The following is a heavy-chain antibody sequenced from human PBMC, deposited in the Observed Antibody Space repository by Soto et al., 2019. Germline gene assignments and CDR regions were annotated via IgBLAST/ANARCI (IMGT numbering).Heavy chain of an antibody. V-gene: IGHV3-23*01. J-gene: IGHJ5*02. CDR1: GFTFSSYA. D-gene: IGHD6-13*01. CDR2: ISGSGGST. CDR3: AKARGYSSRWGWFDP. Sequence: GGSLRLSCAASGFTFSSYAMSWVRQAPGKGLEWVSAISGSGGSTYYADSVKGRFTISRDNSKNTLYLQMNSLRAEDTAVYYCAKARGYSSRWGWFDPWGQGTLVTVSS.